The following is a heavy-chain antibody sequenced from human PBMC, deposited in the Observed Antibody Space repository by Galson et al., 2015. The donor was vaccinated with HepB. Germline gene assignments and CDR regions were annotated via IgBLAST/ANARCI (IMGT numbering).Heavy chain of an antibody. V-gene: IGHV1-2*06. CDR3: ARDGCSGGSCRDDAFDI. J-gene: IGHJ3*02. D-gene: IGHD2-15*01. Sequence: SVKVSCKASGYTFTSYGISWVRQAPGQGLEWMGRINPNSGGTNYAQKFQGRVTMTRDTSISTAYMELSRLRSDDTAVYYCARDGCSGGSCRDDAFDIWGQGTTVTVSS. CDR2: INPNSGGT. CDR1: GYTFTSYG.